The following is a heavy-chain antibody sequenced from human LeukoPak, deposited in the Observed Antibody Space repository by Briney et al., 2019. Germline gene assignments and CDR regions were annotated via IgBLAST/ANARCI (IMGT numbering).Heavy chain of an antibody. CDR1: TDSITSNW. Sequence: PSETLSLTCAVSTDSITSNWWSWVRQPPGKGLEWIGEVHKSGSTNYYPSLQSRVTISIDKSKNQIALELTSVTAADTTVYYCAKEIVGAPTPGAYWGQGILVTVSS. J-gene: IGHJ4*02. V-gene: IGHV4-4*02. D-gene: IGHD1-26*01. CDR2: VHKSGST. CDR3: AKEIVGAPTPGAY.